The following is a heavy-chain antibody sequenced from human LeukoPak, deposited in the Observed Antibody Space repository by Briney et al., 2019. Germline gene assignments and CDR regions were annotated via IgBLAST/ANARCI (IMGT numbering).Heavy chain of an antibody. Sequence: SETLSLTCAVSGDSVSSFYWSWVRQSAGKGLEWIGRIYSKWTTKYNLSLKSRVTISLDQSKNQFSLYLSSVTAADTAVYYCARLRYTGTSQYYFDSWGQGFLVTVSS. V-gene: IGHV4-4*07. CDR3: ARLRYTGTSQYYFDS. CDR1: GDSVSSFY. D-gene: IGHD1-26*01. CDR2: IYSKWTT. J-gene: IGHJ4*02.